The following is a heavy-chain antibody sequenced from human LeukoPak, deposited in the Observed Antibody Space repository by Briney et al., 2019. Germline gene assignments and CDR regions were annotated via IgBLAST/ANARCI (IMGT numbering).Heavy chain of an antibody. CDR1: GFTFSSYE. J-gene: IGHJ4*02. Sequence: GGSLRLSCAASGFTFSSYEMNWVRQAPGKGLEWVSYISSSGSNIYYADSVKGRSTISRDNAKNSLYLQMNSLRAEDTAVYYCARIAVAGTLIDYWGQGTLVTVSS. CDR3: ARIAVAGTLIDY. D-gene: IGHD6-19*01. V-gene: IGHV3-48*03. CDR2: ISSSGSNI.